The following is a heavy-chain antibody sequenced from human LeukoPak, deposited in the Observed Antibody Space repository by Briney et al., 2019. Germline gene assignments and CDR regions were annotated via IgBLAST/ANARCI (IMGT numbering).Heavy chain of an antibody. J-gene: IGHJ6*02. Sequence: ASVKVSCKASGGTFSSYAMSWVRQAPGKGLEWVSGISNDGTRTYYAVSVKGRFTVSRDNSKNTLYLQMNSLRAEDTAVYYCGSSTSSYYFYGVDVWGQGTTVTVSS. CDR1: GGTFSSYA. D-gene: IGHD2-2*01. CDR3: GSSTSSYYFYGVDV. CDR2: ISNDGTRT. V-gene: IGHV3-23*01.